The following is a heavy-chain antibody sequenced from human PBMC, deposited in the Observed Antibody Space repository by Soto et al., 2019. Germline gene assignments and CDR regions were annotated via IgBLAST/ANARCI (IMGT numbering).Heavy chain of an antibody. CDR3: ARDAPLKYCSCGSCYFDAFDI. CDR2: ISAYNGNT. J-gene: IGHJ3*02. CDR1: GYTFTSYG. D-gene: IGHD2-15*01. Sequence: ASVKVSCKASGYTFTSYGISWVRQAPGQGLEWMGWISAYNGNTNYAQKLQGRVTMTTDTSTSTAYMELRSLRSDDPAVYYCARDAPLKYCSCGSCYFDAFDIWGQGTIVTVS. V-gene: IGHV1-18*01.